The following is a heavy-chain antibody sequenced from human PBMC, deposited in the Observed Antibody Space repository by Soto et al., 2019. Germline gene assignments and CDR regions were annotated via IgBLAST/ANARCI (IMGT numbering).Heavy chain of an antibody. CDR2: ISWNSGTI. Sequence: EVQLAESGGGLIQPGRSLRLSCASSGFRFEDFAMHWVRQGPGKGLEWVASISWNSGTIGHADSVKGRFVISRDNAKKLLYLQMSSLRPEDTAFYYCVKYIGPFSHGQRGFDSWGQGTLVTVSS. J-gene: IGHJ4*02. D-gene: IGHD5-18*01. CDR3: VKYIGPFSHGQRGFDS. CDR1: GFRFEDFA. V-gene: IGHV3-9*01.